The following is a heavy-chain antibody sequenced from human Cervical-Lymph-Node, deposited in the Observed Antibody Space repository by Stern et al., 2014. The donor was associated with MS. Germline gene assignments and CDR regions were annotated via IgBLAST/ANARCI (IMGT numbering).Heavy chain of an antibody. J-gene: IGHJ4*02. CDR2: IIAYNGNT. CDR1: GYTFTTYA. Sequence: VQLVESGAEVKKPGASVKVSCKASGYTFTTYAISWVRQAPGQGLEWMGWIIAYNGNTTYAQKFRGRVPMTTDTSTSTAYMELRGLRSDDTAVYYCARWISAVAGTVPFDYWGQGTLVTVSS. V-gene: IGHV1-18*01. D-gene: IGHD6-19*01. CDR3: ARWISAVAGTVPFDY.